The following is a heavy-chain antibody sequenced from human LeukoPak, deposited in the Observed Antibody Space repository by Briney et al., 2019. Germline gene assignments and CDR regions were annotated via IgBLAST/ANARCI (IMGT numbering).Heavy chain of an antibody. J-gene: IGHJ6*03. D-gene: IGHD6-19*01. V-gene: IGHV7-4-1*02. Sequence: ASVRVSCKASGCTFTSYSMNWLRQAPGQGLEWMGWITTNSGNPTYAHGFTGRFVFSLDTSVSTAYFQISSLKADDTAGYYCARVRAMAGTSDDYYMDVWGKGTTVTVSS. CDR1: GCTFTSYS. CDR3: ARVRAMAGTSDDYYMDV. CDR2: ITTNSGNP.